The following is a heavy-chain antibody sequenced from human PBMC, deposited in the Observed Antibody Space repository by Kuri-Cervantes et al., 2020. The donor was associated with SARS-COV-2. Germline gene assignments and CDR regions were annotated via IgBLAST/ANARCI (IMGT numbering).Heavy chain of an antibody. D-gene: IGHD6-13*01. CDR1: GYTFTGYY. J-gene: IGHJ4*02. CDR2: INPNSGGT. Sequence: ASVKVSCKASGYTFTGYYMHWVQQAPGQGLEWMGWINPNSGGTNYAQKLQGRVTMTTDTSTSTAYMELRSLRSDDTAVYYCAGAAAGTEAFDYWGQGILVTVSS. V-gene: IGHV1-2*02. CDR3: AGAAAGTEAFDY.